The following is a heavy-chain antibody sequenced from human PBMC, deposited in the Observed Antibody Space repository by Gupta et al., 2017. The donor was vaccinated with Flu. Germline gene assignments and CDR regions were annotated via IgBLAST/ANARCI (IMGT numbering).Heavy chain of an antibody. J-gene: IGHJ4*02. D-gene: IGHD4-11*01. CDR1: GGSFSGYY. V-gene: IGHV4-34*02. CDR2: IRHRGSP. Sequence: QVQLQQWGAGLLKPSETLSLTCAVYGGSFSGYYWSWIRQPPGKGLEWIGEIRHRGSPNYNASLKSRVTISVDTARNQFSLRLSSVTAADTAVYFCARGVNPLYWGQGTLVTVSS. CDR3: ARGVNPLY.